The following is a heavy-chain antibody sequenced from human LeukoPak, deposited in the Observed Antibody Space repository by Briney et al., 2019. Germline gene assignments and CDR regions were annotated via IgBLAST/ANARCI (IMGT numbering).Heavy chain of an antibody. CDR2: IYYSGST. D-gene: IGHD2-2*01. CDR3: ARVPPPLGYCSSTSCYHLFGFDY. CDR1: GGSISSYY. J-gene: IGHJ4*02. V-gene: IGHV4-59*08. Sequence: PSETLSLTCTVSGGSISSYYWSWIRQPPGKGLEWIGYIYYSGSTNYNPSLKSRVTISVDTSKNQFSLKLSSVTAADTAVYYCARVPPPLGYCSSTSCYHLFGFDYWGQGTLVTVSS.